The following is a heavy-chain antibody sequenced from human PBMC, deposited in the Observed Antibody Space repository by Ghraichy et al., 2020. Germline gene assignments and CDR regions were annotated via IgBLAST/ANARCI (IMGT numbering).Heavy chain of an antibody. CDR1: GYTFTNHG. Sequence: ASVKVSCKASGYTFTNHGFNWVRQAPGQGLEWMGWIKTSNGDTNYAQKLQGRVAMTTDTSTNTAYMELRSLGSDDTAVYYCARGSYGEPLCDYWAREPWSPSPQ. CDR3: ARGSYGEPLCDY. V-gene: IGHV1-18*01. D-gene: IGHD4-17*01. J-gene: IGHJ4*02. CDR2: IKTSNGDT.